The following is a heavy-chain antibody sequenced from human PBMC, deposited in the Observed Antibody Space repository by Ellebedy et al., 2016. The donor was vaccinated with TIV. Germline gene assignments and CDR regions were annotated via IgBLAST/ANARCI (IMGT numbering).Heavy chain of an antibody. V-gene: IGHV3-72*01. Sequence: PGGSLRLSCAASGLTFSDHYMDWFRQAPGKGLEWRGSIRSEVYGGTTEYDPSVKGRFIISRDDSKNSLDLQMNSLKTEDTAVYYCAREVRLERFDPWGQGTLVTVSS. CDR2: IRSEVYGGTT. J-gene: IGHJ5*02. CDR1: GLTFSDHY. CDR3: AREVRLERFDP. D-gene: IGHD6-19*01.